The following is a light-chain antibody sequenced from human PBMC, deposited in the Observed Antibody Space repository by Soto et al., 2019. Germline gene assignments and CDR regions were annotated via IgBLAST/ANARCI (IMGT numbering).Light chain of an antibody. CDR3: AQRVGPWT. V-gene: IGKV3-11*01. CDR1: QSVSSQ. CDR2: DAS. Sequence: EIVLTQSPATLSLSPGERATLSCRASQSVSSQLAWYQHKPGQAPRLLIYDASNRAPGIPDRFSGSGSGTDFALTTTSLEPEDFAVYCCAQRVGPWTVGQGTKVDIK. J-gene: IGKJ1*01.